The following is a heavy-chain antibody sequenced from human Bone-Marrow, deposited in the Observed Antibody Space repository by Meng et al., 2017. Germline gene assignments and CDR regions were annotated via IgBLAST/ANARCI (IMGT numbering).Heavy chain of an antibody. J-gene: IGHJ4*02. CDR2: IYPGDSDT. V-gene: IGHV5-51*01. CDR1: GYSFTSYW. Sequence: GESLKISCKGSGYSFTSYWIGWVRQMPGKGLECMGIIYPGDSDTRYSPSFQGQVTISADKSISTAYLQWSSLKASDTAMYYCARGAMVRGVSFDYWGQGTLVTVSS. D-gene: IGHD3-10*01. CDR3: ARGAMVRGVSFDY.